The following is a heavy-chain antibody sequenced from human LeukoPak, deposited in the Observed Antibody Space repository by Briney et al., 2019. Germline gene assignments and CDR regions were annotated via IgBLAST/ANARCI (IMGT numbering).Heavy chain of an antibody. CDR3: ARGPPYGSPTLFDY. D-gene: IGHD3-10*01. CDR1: GYTFTSYD. CDR2: MNPNSGNT. Sequence: APVKVSCKASGYTFTSYDINWVRQATGQGLEWMGWMNPNSGNTGYAQKFQGRVTMTRNTSISTAYMELSSLRSEDTAVYYCARGPPYGSPTLFDYWGQGTLVTVSS. V-gene: IGHV1-8*01. J-gene: IGHJ4*02.